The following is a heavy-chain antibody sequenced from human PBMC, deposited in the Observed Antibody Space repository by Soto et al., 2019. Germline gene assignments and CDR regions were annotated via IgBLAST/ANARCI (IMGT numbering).Heavy chain of an antibody. CDR1: GFTFSSYE. D-gene: IGHD6-19*01. CDR2: ISSSGSTI. CDR3: ARDGWGRQQLTSSGGWYRCLA. J-gene: IGHJ4*02. V-gene: IGHV3-48*03. Sequence: GGSLRLSCAASGFTFSSYEMNWVRQAPGKGLEWVSYISSSGSTIYYADSVKGRFTISRDKAKNSLYLQMNSLRAEDTAVYYCARDGWGRQQLTSSGGWYRCLAWGQGTLVTVSS.